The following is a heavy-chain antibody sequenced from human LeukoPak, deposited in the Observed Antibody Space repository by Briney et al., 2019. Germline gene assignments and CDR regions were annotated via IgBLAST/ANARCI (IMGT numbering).Heavy chain of an antibody. CDR1: GFTFGDYY. Sequence: PGGSLRLSCAASGFTFGDYYMSWIRQAPGKGLEWVSYISSSGTTIHYADSVKGRFTISRDNAKNSLYLQMNALRAEDTAVYYCARVRGSYCSDYWGQGTLVTASS. V-gene: IGHV3-11*04. CDR3: ARVRGSYCSDY. D-gene: IGHD1-26*01. CDR2: ISSSGTTI. J-gene: IGHJ4*02.